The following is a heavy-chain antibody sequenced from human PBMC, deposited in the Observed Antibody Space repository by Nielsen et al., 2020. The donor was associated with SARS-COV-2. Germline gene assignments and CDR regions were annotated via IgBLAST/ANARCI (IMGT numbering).Heavy chain of an antibody. CDR3: ARDGQVVGGNYCDH. Sequence: GASLKISCAASGIIFDRYAMHWVRQTPGRGMEWVSIVSYDGKSSFHADSVRGRFTISRDNSKNTVFLQMNSLTVEDTAIYYCARDGQVVGGNYCDHWGQGSLVTVSS. CDR2: VSYDGKSS. CDR1: GIIFDRYA. V-gene: IGHV3-30*04. D-gene: IGHD2-15*01. J-gene: IGHJ4*02.